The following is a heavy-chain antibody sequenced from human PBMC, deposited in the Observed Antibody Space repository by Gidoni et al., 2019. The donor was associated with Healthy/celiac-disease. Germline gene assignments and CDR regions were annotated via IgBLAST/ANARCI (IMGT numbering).Heavy chain of an antibody. CDR2: ISSSGTTI. D-gene: IGHD2-21*01. V-gene: IGHV3-11*01. CDR1: GFTFSDYY. J-gene: IGHJ4*02. Sequence: QVQLVEFGGGLVKHGGSLRLSCAASGFTFSDYYMTWIRQAPGKGLEWVSYISSSGTTIYYADSVKGRFTISRDNAKKSLYLQMNSLRAEDTAVYYCARGSIVAVIAHWGQGTLVTVSS. CDR3: ARGSIVAVIAH.